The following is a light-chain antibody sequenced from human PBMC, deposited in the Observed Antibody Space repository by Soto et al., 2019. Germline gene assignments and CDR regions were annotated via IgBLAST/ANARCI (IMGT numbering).Light chain of an antibody. CDR2: EVA. J-gene: IGLJ1*01. V-gene: IGLV2-14*01. Sequence: QSALTQPASVSGSPGQSITISCTGTSSDVGGYNYVSWYQHHPGKAPKLMIYEVANRPSGVSIRFSGSKSGTTASLTISGLQAEDEADYYCLSFTSSFTYIFGTGTKVTAL. CDR3: LSFTSSFTYI. CDR1: SSDVGGYNY.